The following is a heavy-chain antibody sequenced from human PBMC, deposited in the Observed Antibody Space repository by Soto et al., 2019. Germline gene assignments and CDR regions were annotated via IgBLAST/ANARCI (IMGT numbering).Heavy chain of an antibody. J-gene: IGHJ6*02. V-gene: IGHV3-30*18. CDR3: AKRYYYDSSGYYPWYYYGMDV. CDR2: ISYDGSNK. Sequence: GGSLRLSCAASGFTFSSYGMHWVRQAPGKGLEWVAVISYDGSNKYYADSVKGRFTISRDNSKNTLYLQMNSLRAEDTAVYYCAKRYYYDSSGYYPWYYYGMDVWGQGPTVTVSS. D-gene: IGHD3-22*01. CDR1: GFTFSSYG.